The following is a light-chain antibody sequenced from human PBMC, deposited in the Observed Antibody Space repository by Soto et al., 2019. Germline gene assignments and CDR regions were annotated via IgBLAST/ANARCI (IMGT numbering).Light chain of an antibody. Sequence: QSALTQTASVSGSPGQSITISCTGTSSDVGSYNLVSWYQQHPGKAPKLMIYEGSKRPSGVSNRFSGSKSGNTASLTISGLQAEDEADYSCCAYVGISNVVFGGGTKVTVL. J-gene: IGLJ2*01. CDR1: SSDVGSYNL. V-gene: IGLV2-23*01. CDR2: EGS. CDR3: CAYVGISNVV.